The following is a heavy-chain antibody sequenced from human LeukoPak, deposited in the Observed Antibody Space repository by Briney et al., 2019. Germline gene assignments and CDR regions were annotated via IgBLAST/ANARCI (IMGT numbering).Heavy chain of an antibody. D-gene: IGHD1-26*01. J-gene: IGHJ6*03. V-gene: IGHV4-39*07. CDR3: AREALGSGSPMFGYYYYYMDV. CDR1: GGSISSSSYY. CDR2: IYYSGST. Sequence: PSETLSLTCTVSGGSISSSSYYWGWIRQPPGKGLEWIGSIYYSGSTYYNPSLKSRVTISVDTSKNQFSLKLSSVTAADTAVYYCAREALGSGSPMFGYYYYYMDVWGKGTTVTISS.